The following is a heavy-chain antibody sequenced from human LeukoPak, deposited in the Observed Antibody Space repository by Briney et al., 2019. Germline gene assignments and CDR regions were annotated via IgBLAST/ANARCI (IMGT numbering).Heavy chain of an antibody. V-gene: IGHV1-2*02. CDR3: ARDQRQLGYYYYYMDV. CDR2: INPNSGGT. D-gene: IGHD6-6*01. J-gene: IGHJ6*03. CDR1: GYTFTGYY. Sequence: ASVKVSCKAPGYTFTGYYMHWVRQVPGQGLEWMGWINPNSGGTNYAQKFQGRVTMTRDTSISTAYMELSRLRSDDTAVYYCARDQRQLGYYYYYMDVWGKGTTVTVSS.